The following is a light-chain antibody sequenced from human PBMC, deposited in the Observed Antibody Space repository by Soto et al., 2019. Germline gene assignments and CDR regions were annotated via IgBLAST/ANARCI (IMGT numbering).Light chain of an antibody. J-gene: IGKJ2*01. Sequence: EIVMTQSPATLSVSPGETAILSCRASHNININLAWYQQRPGQAPRLLLYGASTRATVIPARFSGSGSGTEFTLTISSLQAEDSAVYYCQQYNQWPPYTFGQGTKLEIK. CDR1: HNININ. V-gene: IGKV3-15*01. CDR3: QQYNQWPPYT. CDR2: GAS.